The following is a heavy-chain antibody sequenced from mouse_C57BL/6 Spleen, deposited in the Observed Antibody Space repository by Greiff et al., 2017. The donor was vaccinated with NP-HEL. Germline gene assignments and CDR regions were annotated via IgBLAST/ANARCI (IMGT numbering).Heavy chain of an antibody. J-gene: IGHJ2*01. D-gene: IGHD3-2*02. CDR2: IYPGSGYT. V-gene: IGHV1-66*01. CDR3: AKCGSGYPDY. Sequence: VQGVEPGPELVKPGASVKISCKASGYSFTSYYIHWVKQRPGQGLEWIGWIYPGSGYTKYNEKFKGKATLTADTSSSTAYMQLSSLTSEDAAVYYCAKCGSGYPDYWGQGTTLTVSS. CDR1: GYSFTSYY.